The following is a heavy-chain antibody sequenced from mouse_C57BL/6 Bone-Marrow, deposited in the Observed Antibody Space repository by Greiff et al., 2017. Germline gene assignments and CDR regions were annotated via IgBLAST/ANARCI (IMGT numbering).Heavy chain of an antibody. Sequence: QVQLQQSGAELARPGASVKLSCKASGYTFTSYGISWVKQRTGQGLEWIGEIYPRSGNTYYNEKFKGKATLTADKSSSTAYMELRSLTSEDTALYFCARLLTDYFDYWGQDTTRTVSS. CDR1: GYTFTSYG. CDR3: ARLLTDYFDY. CDR2: IYPRSGNT. J-gene: IGHJ2*01. V-gene: IGHV1-81*01.